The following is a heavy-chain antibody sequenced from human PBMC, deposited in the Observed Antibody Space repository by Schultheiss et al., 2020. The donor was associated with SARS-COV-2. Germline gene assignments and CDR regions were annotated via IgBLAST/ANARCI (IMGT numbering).Heavy chain of an antibody. D-gene: IGHD4-17*01. CDR2: IYYSGSA. J-gene: IGHJ3*01. Sequence: SETLSLTCTVSGGSISSYYWSWVRQHPGKGLEWFGYIYYSGSAYYNPSLKSRITMSVDTSKNQFSLRLSSVTDADTAVYFCASRNGDFVAAAFWAFDLWGQGTMVTVSS. CDR3: ASRNGDFVAAAFWAFDL. CDR1: GGSISSYY. V-gene: IGHV4-59*06.